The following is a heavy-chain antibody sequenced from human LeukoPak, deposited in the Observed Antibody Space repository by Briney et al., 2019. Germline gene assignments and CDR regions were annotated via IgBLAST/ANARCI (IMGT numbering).Heavy chain of an antibody. CDR1: GGSFSGYY. CDR3: ARAYSSSWYFNWFDP. Sequence: PSETLSLTCAVYGGSFSGYYWSWIRQPPGKGLEWIGEINHSGSTNYNPSLKSRVTISVDTSKNQFSLKLSSVTAADTAVYYYARAYSSSWYFNWFDPWGQGTLVTVSP. V-gene: IGHV4-34*01. CDR2: INHSGST. J-gene: IGHJ5*02. D-gene: IGHD6-13*01.